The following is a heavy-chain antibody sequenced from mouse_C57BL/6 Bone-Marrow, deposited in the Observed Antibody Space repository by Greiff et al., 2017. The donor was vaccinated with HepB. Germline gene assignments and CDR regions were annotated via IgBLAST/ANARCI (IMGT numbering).Heavy chain of an antibody. J-gene: IGHJ4*01. CDR1: GFTFSDYG. V-gene: IGHV5-15*01. Sequence: EVHLVESGGGLVQPGGSLKLSCAASGFTFSDYGMAWVRQAPRKGPEWVAFISNLAYSIYYADTVTGRFTISRENAKNTLYLEMSSLRSEDTAMYYCARGSPYDYDGMDYWGQGTSVTVSS. CDR2: ISNLAYSI. CDR3: ARGSPYDYDGMDY.